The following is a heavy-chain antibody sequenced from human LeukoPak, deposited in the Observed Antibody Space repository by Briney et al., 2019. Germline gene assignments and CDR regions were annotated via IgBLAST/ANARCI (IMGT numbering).Heavy chain of an antibody. CDR3: ARAPEGGSSWPGPDRIDY. V-gene: IGHV4-39*07. D-gene: IGHD1-26*01. Sequence: PSETLSLTCTVSGGSIRSSYYYWGWIRQPPGKGLEWIGEINHSGSTNYNPSLKSRVTISVDTSKNQFSLKLSSVTAADTAVYYCARAPEGGSSWPGPDRIDYWGQGTLVTVSS. CDR1: GGSIRSSYYY. CDR2: INHSGST. J-gene: IGHJ4*02.